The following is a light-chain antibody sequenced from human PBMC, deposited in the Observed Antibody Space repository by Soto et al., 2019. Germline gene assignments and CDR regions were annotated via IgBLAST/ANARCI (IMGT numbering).Light chain of an antibody. Sequence: DIQMTQSPSSLSASVGDRVTLTCRASQSISTYLNWYQKKPGKAPKLLIHAASSLQSGVPSRCSSSGSATDFTLTISSLQPEDFATYYYQQSYSTPPDTFGQGTMVEIK. CDR2: AAS. CDR1: QSISTY. J-gene: IGKJ2*01. CDR3: QQSYSTPPDT. V-gene: IGKV1-39*01.